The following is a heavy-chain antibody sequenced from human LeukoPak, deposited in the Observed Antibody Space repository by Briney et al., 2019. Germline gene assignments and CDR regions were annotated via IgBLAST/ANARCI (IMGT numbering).Heavy chain of an antibody. V-gene: IGHV3-21*01. D-gene: IGHD6-19*01. CDR2: ISSTGSYI. Sequence: GGSLRLSCAASGFTFSSYSMNWVRQAPGKGLEWVSSISSTGSYIYYADSVKGRFTISRDNAKNSLYLQMNSLRAEDTAVYYCARDITVAGYFDYWGQGTLVTVSS. J-gene: IGHJ4*02. CDR3: ARDITVAGYFDY. CDR1: GFTFSSYS.